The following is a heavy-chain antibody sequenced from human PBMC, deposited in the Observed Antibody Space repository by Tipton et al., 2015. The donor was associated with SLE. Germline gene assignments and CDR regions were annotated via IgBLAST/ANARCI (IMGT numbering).Heavy chain of an antibody. D-gene: IGHD6-19*01. J-gene: IGHJ4*02. V-gene: IGHV4-30-4*01. CDR1: GGSISSGDYY. CDR2: IYYSGIT. CDR3: ARRLEYSSGGYEEYFDY. Sequence: TLSLTCTVSGGSISSGDYYWSWIRQPPGKGLEWIGYIYYSGITHYNPSLKSRLSISVDTSKNQFSLKLSSVTAADTAVYYCARRLEYSSGGYEEYFDYWGQGTLVTVSS.